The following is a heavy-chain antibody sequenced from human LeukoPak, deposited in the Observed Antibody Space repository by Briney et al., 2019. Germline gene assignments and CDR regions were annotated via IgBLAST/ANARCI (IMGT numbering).Heavy chain of an antibody. V-gene: IGHV4-34*01. CDR2: INHSGST. CDR3: AGGAIPPWYYYYYYGMDV. CDR1: GGSFSGYY. D-gene: IGHD5-18*01. Sequence: SETLSLTCAVYGGSFSGYYWSWIRQPPGKGLEWIGEINHSGSTNYNPSLKSRVTISVDTSKNQFSLKLSSVTAADTAVYYCAGGAIPPWYYYYYYGMDVWGQGTTVTVSS. J-gene: IGHJ6*02.